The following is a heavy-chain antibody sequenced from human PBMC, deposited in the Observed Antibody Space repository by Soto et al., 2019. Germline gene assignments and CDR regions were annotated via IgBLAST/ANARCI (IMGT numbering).Heavy chain of an antibody. CDR1: GYTFTSYY. J-gene: IGHJ6*02. CDR3: ARDSSSSSYYYYGMDV. CDR2: INPSGGST. Sequence: ASVKVSCKASGYTFTSYYMHWVRQAPGQGLEWMGIINPSGGSTSYAQKFQGRVAMTRDTSTSTVYMELSSLRSEDTAVYYCARDSSSSSYYYYGMDVWGQGTTVTVSS. V-gene: IGHV1-46*01. D-gene: IGHD6-6*01.